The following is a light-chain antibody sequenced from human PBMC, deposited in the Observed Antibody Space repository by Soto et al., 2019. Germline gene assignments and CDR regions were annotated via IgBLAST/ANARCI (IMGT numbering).Light chain of an antibody. J-gene: IGLJ2*01. CDR2: DVS. V-gene: IGLV2-14*03. Sequence: QSALTQPASVSGSPGQSITISCTGTSSDIGGYNFVSWYQQHPGRAPKLMIYDVSNRPSGVSNRFSGSKSGNTASLTISGLQAEDEADYYYCSHTTTRIRVFGGGTKLTVL. CDR1: SSDIGGYNF. CDR3: CSHTTTRIRV.